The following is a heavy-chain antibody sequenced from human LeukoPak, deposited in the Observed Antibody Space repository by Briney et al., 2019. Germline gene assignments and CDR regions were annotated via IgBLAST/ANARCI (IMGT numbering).Heavy chain of an antibody. CDR3: ARLTTAGYSSGWNNYYYFMDV. CDR2: INPNSGGT. J-gene: IGHJ6*03. CDR1: GYIFTGYY. V-gene: IGHV1-2*06. D-gene: IGHD6-19*01. Sequence: ASVKVSCKASGYIFTGYYMHWVRQAPGQGLEWMGRINPNSGGTNYAQKFQGRVTMTRDTSISTAYMELSRLRSDDTAVYYCARLTTAGYSSGWNNYYYFMDVWGKGTTVTVSS.